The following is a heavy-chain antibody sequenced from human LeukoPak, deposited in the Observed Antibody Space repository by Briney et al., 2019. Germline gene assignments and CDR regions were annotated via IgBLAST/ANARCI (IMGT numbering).Heavy chain of an antibody. J-gene: IGHJ3*02. V-gene: IGHV1-69*13. CDR2: IIPIFGTA. CDR1: GGTFSSYA. Sequence: ASVKVSCKASGGTFSSYAIGWVRQAPGQGLEWMGGIIPIFGTANYAQKFQGRVTITADESTSTAYMELSSLRSEDTAVYYCARAGGYSGYDSAFDIWGQGTMVTVSS. D-gene: IGHD5-12*01. CDR3: ARAGGYSGYDSAFDI.